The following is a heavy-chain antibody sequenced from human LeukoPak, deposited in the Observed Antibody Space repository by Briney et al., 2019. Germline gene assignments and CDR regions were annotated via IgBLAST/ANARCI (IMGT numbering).Heavy chain of an antibody. CDR1: GGSFSGYY. D-gene: IGHD4-17*01. CDR2: INHSGST. J-gene: IGHJ6*02. V-gene: IGHV4-34*01. Sequence: SETLSLTCAVYGGSFSGYYWSWIRQPPGKGLEWIGEINHSGSTNYNPSLKSRVTISVDTSKNQFSLKLSSVTAADTAVYYCARGRPTVTAYYYYGMDVRGQGTTVTVSS. CDR3: ARGRPTVTAYYYYGMDV.